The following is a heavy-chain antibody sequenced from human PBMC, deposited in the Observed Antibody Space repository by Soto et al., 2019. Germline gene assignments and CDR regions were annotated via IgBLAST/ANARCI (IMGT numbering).Heavy chain of an antibody. V-gene: IGHV4-34*01. CDR3: ASGLGYCSSTSCYVNFQH. D-gene: IGHD2-2*01. CDR2: INHSGST. Sequence: QVQLQQWGAGLLKPSETLSLTCAVYGGSFSGYYWSWIRQPPGKGLEWIGEINHSGSTNYNPSLKGRVTISVDTSKNQFSLKLSSVTAADTAVYYCASGLGYCSSTSCYVNFQHWGQGTLVTVSS. J-gene: IGHJ1*01. CDR1: GGSFSGYY.